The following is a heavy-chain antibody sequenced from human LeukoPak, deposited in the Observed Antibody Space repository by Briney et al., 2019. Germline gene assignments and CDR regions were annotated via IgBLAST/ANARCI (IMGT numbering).Heavy chain of an antibody. D-gene: IGHD3-22*01. CDR3: ARGTYYYDSSGYYPFDY. Sequence: SETLSLTCAVYGGSLSGYYWSWIRQPPGKGLEWIGEINHSGSTNYNPSLKSRVTISVDTSKNQFSLKLSSVTAADTAVYYCARGTYYYDSSGYYPFDYWGQGTLVTVSS. V-gene: IGHV4-34*01. CDR2: INHSGST. CDR1: GGSLSGYY. J-gene: IGHJ4*02.